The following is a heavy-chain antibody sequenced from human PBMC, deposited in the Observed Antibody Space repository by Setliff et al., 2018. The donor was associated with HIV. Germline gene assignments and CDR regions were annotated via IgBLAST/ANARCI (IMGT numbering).Heavy chain of an antibody. CDR3: ARDKRASFDGLDV. CDR2: IYSSGAT. Sequence: SETLSLTCSVSGGSITSASYYWIWIRQPAGKGLEWIGHIYSSGATNYNPSLKSRVFISADTSKNQFSLRLTSVTAADTAVYYCARDKRASFDGLDVWGQGTTVTVSS. CDR1: GGSITSASYY. J-gene: IGHJ6*02. V-gene: IGHV4-61*09.